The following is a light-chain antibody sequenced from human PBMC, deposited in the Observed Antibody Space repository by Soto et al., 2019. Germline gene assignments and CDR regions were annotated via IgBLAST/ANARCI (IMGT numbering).Light chain of an antibody. CDR1: QSISRL. CDR3: QQYHIYSWT. CDR2: DAS. V-gene: IGKV1-5*01. J-gene: IGKJ1*01. Sequence: DIQMTQSPSTLSAAVGDRVTISCRASQSISRLLAWYQQKPGKAPKLLIYDASSLKSGVPSRFSASGFGTDFYLTISGLQPNDFATYYCQQYHIYSWTFGQGTQVEIK.